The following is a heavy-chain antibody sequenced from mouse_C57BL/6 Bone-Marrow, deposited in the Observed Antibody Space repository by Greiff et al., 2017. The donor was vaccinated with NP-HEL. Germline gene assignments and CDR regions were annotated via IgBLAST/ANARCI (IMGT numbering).Heavy chain of an antibody. D-gene: IGHD2-2*01. CDR2: INYDGSST. CDR3: ARLWLRHAMDY. J-gene: IGHJ4*01. CDR1: GFTFSDYY. V-gene: IGHV5-16*01. Sequence: EVKLMESEGGLVQPGSSMKLSCTASGFTFSDYYMAWVRQVPEKGLEWVANINYDGSSTYYLDSLKSRFIISRDNAKNILYLQMSSLKSEDTATYYCARLWLRHAMDYWGQGTSVTVSS.